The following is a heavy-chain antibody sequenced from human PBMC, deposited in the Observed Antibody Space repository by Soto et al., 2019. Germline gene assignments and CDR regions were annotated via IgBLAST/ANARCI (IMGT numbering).Heavy chain of an antibody. V-gene: IGHV1-69*04. Sequence: ASVKVSCKASGGTFSSYTISWVRQAPGQGLEWMGRIIPILGIANYAQKFQGRVTITADKSTSTAYMELSSLRSEDTAVYYCARDDEYSSSWGYYFDYGGQGTLVTVSS. D-gene: IGHD6-6*01. CDR3: ARDDEYSSSWGYYFDY. CDR2: IIPILGIA. J-gene: IGHJ4*02. CDR1: GGTFSSYT.